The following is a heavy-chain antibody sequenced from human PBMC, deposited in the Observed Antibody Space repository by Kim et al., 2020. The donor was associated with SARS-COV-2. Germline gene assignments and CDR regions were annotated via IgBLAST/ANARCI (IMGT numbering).Heavy chain of an antibody. CDR1: GYTFTSYG. Sequence: ASVKVSCKASGYTFTSYGISWVRQAPGQGLEWMGWISAYNGNTNYAQKLQGRVTMTTDTSTSTAYMELRRLRSDDTAVYYCARWAYTIFGVVISDYGMDVWGQGTTVTVSS. CDR2: ISAYNGNT. CDR3: ARWAYTIFGVVISDYGMDV. V-gene: IGHV1-18*04. D-gene: IGHD3-3*01. J-gene: IGHJ6*02.